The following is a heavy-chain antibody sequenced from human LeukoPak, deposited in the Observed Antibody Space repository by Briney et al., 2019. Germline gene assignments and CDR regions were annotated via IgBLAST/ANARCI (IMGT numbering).Heavy chain of an antibody. J-gene: IGHJ3*02. V-gene: IGHV3-11*04. CDR2: ISSSGSTI. D-gene: IGHD2-2*01. Sequence: GGSLRLSCAASGFTFSDYYMSWIRQAPGKGLEWVSYISSSGSTIYYADPVKGRFTISRDNAKNSLYLQMNSLRAEDTAVYYCARGGVPAAMVHPSGLGAFDIWGQGTMVTVSS. CDR3: ARGGVPAAMVHPSGLGAFDI. CDR1: GFTFSDYY.